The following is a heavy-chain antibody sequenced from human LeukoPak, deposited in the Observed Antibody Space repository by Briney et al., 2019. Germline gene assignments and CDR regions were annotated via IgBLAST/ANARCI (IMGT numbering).Heavy chain of an antibody. D-gene: IGHD6-25*01. CDR1: GGSISSYY. CDR3: ARHGGSVSSGENWFDP. J-gene: IGHJ5*02. Sequence: PSETLSFTCTVSGGSISSYYWSWIRQPPGKGLEWIGYIYYSGSTNYNPSLKSRVTISVDTSKNQFSLKLSSVTAADTAVYYCARHGGSVSSGENWFDPWGQGTLVTVSS. CDR2: IYYSGST. V-gene: IGHV4-59*08.